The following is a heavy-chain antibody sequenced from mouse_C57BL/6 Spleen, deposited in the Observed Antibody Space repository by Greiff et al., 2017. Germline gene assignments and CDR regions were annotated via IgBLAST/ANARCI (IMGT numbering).Heavy chain of an antibody. CDR3: ARGWDGDY. CDR2: IDPSDSYT. J-gene: IGHJ2*01. Sequence: VQLQQPGAELVKPGASVKLSCKASGYTFTSYWMQWVKQRPGQGLEWIGEIDPSDSYTNYNQKFKGKATLTVDTSSSTAYMQLSSLTSEDSAVYYCARGWDGDYWGQGTTLTVSS. D-gene: IGHD4-1*01. V-gene: IGHV1-50*01. CDR1: GYTFTSYW.